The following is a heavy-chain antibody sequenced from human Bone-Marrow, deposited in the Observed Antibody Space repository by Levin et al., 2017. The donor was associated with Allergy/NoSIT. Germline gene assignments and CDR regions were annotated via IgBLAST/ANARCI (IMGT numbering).Heavy chain of an antibody. Sequence: ASVKVSCKASGYIFNSYAITWVRQAPGQGLEWMGWISVYFGNTKYAEKVQDRVNMTIDTSTQTAYMELRSLISDDTAVYFCARAVTVFGLVSRFDYWGQGSLITVSS. J-gene: IGHJ4*02. CDR1: GYIFNSYA. D-gene: IGHD3/OR15-3a*01. CDR2: ISVYFGNT. CDR3: ARAVTVFGLVSRFDY. V-gene: IGHV1-18*01.